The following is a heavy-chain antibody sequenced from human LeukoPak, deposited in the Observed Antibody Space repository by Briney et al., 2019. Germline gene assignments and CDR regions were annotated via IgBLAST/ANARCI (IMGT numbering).Heavy chain of an antibody. D-gene: IGHD3-22*01. CDR1: GYTFTSYA. V-gene: IGHV7-4-1*02. CDR2: INTNTGNP. CDR3: ARSYDSSGYHDPYYFDY. J-gene: IGHJ4*02. Sequence: ASVKVSCKASGYTFTSYAMSWVRQAPGQGLEWMGWINTNTGNPTYAQGFTGRFVFSLDTSVSTAYLQISSLKAEDTAVYYCARSYDSSGYHDPYYFDYWGQGTLVTVSS.